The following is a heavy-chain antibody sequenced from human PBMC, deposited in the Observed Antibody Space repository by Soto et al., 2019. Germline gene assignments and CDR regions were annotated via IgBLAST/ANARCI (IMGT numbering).Heavy chain of an antibody. CDR1: GGSISSSSYY. J-gene: IGHJ2*01. CDR3: ARTPNVPAALIWYFDL. V-gene: IGHV4-39*01. D-gene: IGHD2-2*01. Sequence: QLQLQESGPGLVKPSETLSLTCTVSGGSISSSSYYWGWIRQPPGKGLEWIGSIYYSGSTYYNPSLKSRVTISVDTSKNQFSLKLSSVTAADTAVYYCARTPNVPAALIWYFDLWGRGTLVTVSS. CDR2: IYYSGST.